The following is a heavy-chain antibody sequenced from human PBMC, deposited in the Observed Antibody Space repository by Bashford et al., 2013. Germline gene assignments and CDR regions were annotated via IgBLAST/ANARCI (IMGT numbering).Heavy chain of an antibody. CDR3: ARDGPVVGVWNAFDV. D-gene: IGHD1-26*01. J-gene: IGHJ3*01. CDR1: GYTFTDYY. Sequence: ASVKVSCKASGYTFTDYYMHWVRQAPGQGLEWMGWINPNPNSGATKYAQKFQGRVTMTRDTSISTAYMELSRLRSDDTAVYYCARDGPVVGVWNAFDVWGQGTMVTVS. V-gene: IGHV1-2*02. CDR2: INPNPNSGAT.